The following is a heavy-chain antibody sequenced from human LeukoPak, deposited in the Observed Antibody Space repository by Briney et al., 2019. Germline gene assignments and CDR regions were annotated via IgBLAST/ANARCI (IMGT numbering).Heavy chain of an antibody. Sequence: ASVKVFCKVSGYTLTELSMHWVRQAPGKGLEWMGGIIPIFGTANYAQKFQGRVTITTDESTSTAYMELSSLRSEDTAVYYCARERAGWYAFDIWGQGTMVTVSS. V-gene: IGHV1-69*05. CDR2: IIPIFGTA. D-gene: IGHD2-8*01. J-gene: IGHJ3*02. CDR1: GYTLTELS. CDR3: ARERAGWYAFDI.